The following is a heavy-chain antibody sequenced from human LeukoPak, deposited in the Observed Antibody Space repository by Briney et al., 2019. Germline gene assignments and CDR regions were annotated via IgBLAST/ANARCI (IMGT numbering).Heavy chain of an antibody. CDR3: ARLKFYDSTGYSPGHYMDV. Sequence: PSETLSLTCTVSGGPMYSDYWAWIRQTAEKGLEWIGRLYPGVSTNYNPSLKSRLTMSVDTSKNQFALKLSAVTAADTAVYYCARLKFYDSTGYSPGHYMDVWGKGTTVTVSS. V-gene: IGHV4-4*07. D-gene: IGHD3-22*01. CDR2: LYPGVST. J-gene: IGHJ6*03. CDR1: GGPMYSDY.